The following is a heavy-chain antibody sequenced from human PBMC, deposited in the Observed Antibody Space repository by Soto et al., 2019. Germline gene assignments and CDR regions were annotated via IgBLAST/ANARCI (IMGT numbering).Heavy chain of an antibody. J-gene: IGHJ4*01. Sequence: LSLTCTVSGGSIKNYYGSWIRQSPGKGLEWIGHIYYSGSTNYNPSLKSRLTISVDTSKNQFSLRLSSVTAADTAIYYCARVGVTGWYYFDYWGHGTLVTVSS. V-gene: IGHV4-59*01. D-gene: IGHD3-9*01. CDR3: ARVGVTGWYYFDY. CDR1: GGSIKNYY. CDR2: IYYSGST.